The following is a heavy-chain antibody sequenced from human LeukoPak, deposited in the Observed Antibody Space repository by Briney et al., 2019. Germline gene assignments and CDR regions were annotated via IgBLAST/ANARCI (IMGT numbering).Heavy chain of an antibody. Sequence: PSETLSLTCAVYGGSFSGYYWSWIRQPPGKGLEWIGEINHSGSTNYNPSLKSRVTISVDTSKNQFSLKLSSVTAADTAVYYCARAYYYDSSGYYYGPYYYGMDVWGQGTTVTVPS. D-gene: IGHD3-22*01. J-gene: IGHJ6*02. CDR1: GGSFSGYY. CDR3: ARAYYYDSSGYYYGPYYYGMDV. CDR2: INHSGST. V-gene: IGHV4-34*01.